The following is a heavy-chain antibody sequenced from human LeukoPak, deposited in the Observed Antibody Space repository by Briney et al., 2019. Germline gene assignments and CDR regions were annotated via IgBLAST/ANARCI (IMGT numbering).Heavy chain of an antibody. D-gene: IGHD2-2*01. CDR3: ARDRGTYCSSTSCYSKNWFDP. J-gene: IGHJ5*02. Sequence: ASVKVSCKASGYTFTGYYMHWVRQAPGQGLEWMGRINPNSGGTNYAQKFQGRVTMTRDTSISTAYMELSGLRSDDTAVYYCARDRGTYCSSTSCYSKNWFDPWGQGTLVAVSS. CDR1: GYTFTGYY. V-gene: IGHV1-2*06. CDR2: INPNSGGT.